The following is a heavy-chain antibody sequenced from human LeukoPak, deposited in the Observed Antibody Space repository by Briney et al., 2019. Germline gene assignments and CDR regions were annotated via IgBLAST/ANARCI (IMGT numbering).Heavy chain of an antibody. CDR2: ISGSGGST. CDR1: GFSFTTHA. J-gene: IGHJ4*02. V-gene: IGHV3-23*01. D-gene: IGHD3-22*01. CDR3: ARSKERNYYYDSSGYYYGY. Sequence: GGSLRLSCVASGFSFTTHAMGWVRQAPGKGLEWVSHISGSGGSTKYSGSVKGRFTISRDNSKNTLYLQMNSLRAEDTAVYYCARSKERNYYYDSSGYYYGYWGQGTLVTVSS.